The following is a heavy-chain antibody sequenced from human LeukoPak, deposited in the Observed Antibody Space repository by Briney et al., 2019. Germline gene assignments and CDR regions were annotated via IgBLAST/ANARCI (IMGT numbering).Heavy chain of an antibody. CDR2: IIPIFGTA. V-gene: IGHV1-69*06. Sequence: SVKVSCKASGGTFSSYAISWVRQAPGQGLEWMGGIIPIFGTANYARKFQGRVTITADKSTSTAYMELSSLRSEDTAVYYCARDAGTTFYYGMDVWGKGTTVTVSS. CDR1: GGTFSSYA. J-gene: IGHJ6*04. D-gene: IGHD1-1*01. CDR3: ARDAGTTFYYGMDV.